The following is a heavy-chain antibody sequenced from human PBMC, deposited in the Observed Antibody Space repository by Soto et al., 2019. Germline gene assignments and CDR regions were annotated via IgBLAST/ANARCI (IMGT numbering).Heavy chain of an antibody. J-gene: IGHJ4*02. CDR1: GFTFSSYA. D-gene: IGHD6-6*01. V-gene: IGHV3-23*01. Sequence: GSLRLSGAASGFTFSSYAVSWARQTPGKGLEWVSTISAIGSYTYYADSVKGRFTISRDNSKNTLYLQMRSLRAGDTATYYCAKEVIAARPYYFDYWGQGTLVTVSS. CDR2: ISAIGSYT. CDR3: AKEVIAARPYYFDY.